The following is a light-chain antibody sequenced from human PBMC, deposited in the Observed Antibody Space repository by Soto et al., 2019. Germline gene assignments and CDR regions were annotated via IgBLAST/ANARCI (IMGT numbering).Light chain of an antibody. CDR2: GAS. CDR3: QQYNDWLALT. Sequence: EIVLTQSPGTLSLSPGERATLSCRASQSVSSNNLAWYQQKPGQAPRLLIYGASTRATGIPARFSGSGSVTEFTLTISSLQSEDFAVYYCQQYNDWLALTFGGGTKVDI. V-gene: IGKV3-15*01. J-gene: IGKJ4*01. CDR1: QSVSSN.